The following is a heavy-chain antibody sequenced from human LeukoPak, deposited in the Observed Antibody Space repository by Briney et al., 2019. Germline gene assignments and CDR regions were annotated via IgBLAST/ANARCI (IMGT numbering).Heavy chain of an antibody. D-gene: IGHD1-26*01. Sequence: SETLSLTCTVSGGSISSSSYYWGWIRQPPGKGLEWIGNIYYSGRTYYNPSLRSRVTISVDTSKNQFSLKLSSVTAADTAVYYCARDTLVGATSLSFDYWGQGTLVTVSS. V-gene: IGHV4-39*07. CDR2: IYYSGRT. CDR3: ARDTLVGATSLSFDY. J-gene: IGHJ4*02. CDR1: GGSISSSSYY.